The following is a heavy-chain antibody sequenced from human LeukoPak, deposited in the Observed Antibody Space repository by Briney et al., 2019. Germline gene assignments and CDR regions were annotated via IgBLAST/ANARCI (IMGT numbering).Heavy chain of an antibody. D-gene: IGHD6-19*01. CDR2: IYYSGST. Sequence: SETLSLTCTVSGGSISSYYWSWIRQPPGKGLEWIGYIYYSGSTYYNPSLTSRVTISVDTSKNQFSLKLSSVTAADTAVYYCAREYSSGWSATPASYYWGQGTLVTVSS. V-gene: IGHV4-30-4*01. CDR3: AREYSSGWSATPASYY. CDR1: GGSISSYY. J-gene: IGHJ4*02.